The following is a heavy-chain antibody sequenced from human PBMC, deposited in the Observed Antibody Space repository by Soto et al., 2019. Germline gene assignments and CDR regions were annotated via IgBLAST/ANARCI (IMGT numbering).Heavy chain of an antibody. CDR1: GGSIRHGSDY. J-gene: IGHJ6*02. D-gene: IGHD3-22*01. CDR2: IYYSGST. V-gene: IGHV4-39*01. Sequence: SEALSLTSTVSGGSIRHGSDYGGWTRRPPGKGLEWIGSIYYSGSTYYNPSLKSRVTISVDTSKNQFSLKLSSVTAADTAVYYCARRLYYDSSGFEGGGMDVWGQGT. CDR3: ARRLYYDSSGFEGGGMDV.